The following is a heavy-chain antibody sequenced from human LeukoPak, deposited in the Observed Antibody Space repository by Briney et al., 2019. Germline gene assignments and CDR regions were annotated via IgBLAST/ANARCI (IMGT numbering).Heavy chain of an antibody. J-gene: IGHJ4*02. CDR2: ISAYNGNT. Sequence: ASVKVSCKASGYTFTSYGISWVRQAPGQGLEWMGWISAYNGNTNYAQKLQGRVTMTTDTSTSTAYMELRSLRSDDTAVYYCARDRGTYYYDRSGYFLWGQGTLVTVSS. CDR1: GYTFTSYG. CDR3: ARDRGTYYYDRSGYFL. D-gene: IGHD3-22*01. V-gene: IGHV1-18*01.